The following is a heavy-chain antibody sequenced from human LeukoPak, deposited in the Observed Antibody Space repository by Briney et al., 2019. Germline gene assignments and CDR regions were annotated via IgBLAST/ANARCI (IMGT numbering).Heavy chain of an antibody. J-gene: IGHJ5*02. Sequence: PSETLSLTCTVSGGSISSSSYYWGWIRQPPGKGLEWIGSIYYSGSTYYNPSLKSRVTISVDTSKNQFSLKLSSVTAADTAVYYCARSGPEMGFENWFDPWGQGTLVTVSS. CDR2: IYYSGST. CDR3: ARSGPEMGFENWFDP. CDR1: GGSISSSSYY. V-gene: IGHV4-39*01. D-gene: IGHD5-24*01.